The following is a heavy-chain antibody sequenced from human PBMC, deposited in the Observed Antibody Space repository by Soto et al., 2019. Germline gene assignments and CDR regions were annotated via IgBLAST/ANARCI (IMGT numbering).Heavy chain of an antibody. CDR2: FDPEDGET. J-gene: IGHJ3*02. V-gene: IGHV1-24*01. CDR3: AKGSRNLYYDSSGYYSAFDI. Sequence: EASVKVSCKVSGYTLTELSMHWVRQAPGKGLEWMGGFDPEDGETIYAQKFQGRVTMTEDTSTDTAYMELSSLRSEDTAVYYCAKGSRNLYYDSSGYYSAFDIWGQGAMVTVSS. D-gene: IGHD3-22*01. CDR1: GYTLTELS.